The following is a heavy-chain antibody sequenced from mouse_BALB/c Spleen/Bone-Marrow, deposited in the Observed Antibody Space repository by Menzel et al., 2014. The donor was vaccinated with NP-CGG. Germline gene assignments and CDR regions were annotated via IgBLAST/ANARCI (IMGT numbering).Heavy chain of an antibody. CDR2: ISNGGGST. CDR1: GFTFSSYT. D-gene: IGHD4-1*01. CDR3: ATGTFAY. J-gene: IGHJ3*01. Sequence: VMLVESGGGLVQPGGSLKLSCAASGFTFSSYTMSWVRQTPEKRLEWVAYISNGGGSTYYPDTVKGRFTISRDNAKNTLCLQMSNLKSEDTAMYYCATGTFAYGCQGTLVTVSA. V-gene: IGHV5-12-2*01.